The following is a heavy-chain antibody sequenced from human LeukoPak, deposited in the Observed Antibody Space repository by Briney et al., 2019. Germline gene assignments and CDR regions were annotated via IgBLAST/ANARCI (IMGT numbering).Heavy chain of an antibody. CDR1: GFTFSSYA. Sequence: GGSLRLSCAASGFTFSSYAMHWVRQAPGKGLEWVAVISYDGSNKYYADSVKGRFTISRDNSKNTLYLQMNSLRAEDTAVYYCARTGRDGYNFYYWGQGALFTVSS. V-gene: IGHV3-30*01. CDR2: ISYDGSNK. CDR3: ARTGRDGYNFYY. J-gene: IGHJ4*02. D-gene: IGHD5-24*01.